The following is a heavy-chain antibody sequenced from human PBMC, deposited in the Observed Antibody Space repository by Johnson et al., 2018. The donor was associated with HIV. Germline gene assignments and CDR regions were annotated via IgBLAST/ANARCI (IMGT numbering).Heavy chain of an antibody. CDR2: IKQDGSER. D-gene: IGHD6-6*01. J-gene: IGHJ3*02. Sequence: VQLVESGGGLVQPGGSLRLSCEASGFTFSSYWMSWVRQAPGKGLEWVANIKQDGSERYYVDSMKGRFTISRDNAKNSLYLQMNSLRAEDTAVYYCARLRGSSAKGFDIWGQGTMVIVSS. CDR3: ARLRGSSAKGFDI. CDR1: GFTFSSYW. V-gene: IGHV3-7*05.